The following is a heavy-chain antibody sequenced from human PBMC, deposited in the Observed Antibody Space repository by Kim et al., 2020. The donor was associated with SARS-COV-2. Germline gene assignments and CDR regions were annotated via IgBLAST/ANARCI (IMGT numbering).Heavy chain of an antibody. D-gene: IGHD3-22*01. Sequence: GGSLRLSCAASGFTFSSYAMSWVRQAPGKGLEWVSIIYSDGGKTYYTDSVKGRFTISRDNSKNTLYLQMNSLRAEDTAVYYCAKLRRDYSDSSDDYWGQGALVTVSS. V-gene: IGHV3-23*03. CDR2: IYSDGGKT. CDR3: AKLRRDYSDSSDDY. CDR1: GFTFSSYA. J-gene: IGHJ4*02.